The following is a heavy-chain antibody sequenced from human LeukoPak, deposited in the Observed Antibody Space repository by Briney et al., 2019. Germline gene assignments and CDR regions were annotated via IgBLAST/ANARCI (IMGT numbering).Heavy chain of an antibody. J-gene: IGHJ4*02. Sequence: SETLSLTCTVSGGSVSSGRYYWSWIRQPPGKGLEWIGYISYRGSTNYNHSLKSRVTISVDTSKNQFSLKLSSVTAADTAVYYCARGVRGAGIAAAGLDYWGQGTLVTVSS. D-gene: IGHD6-13*01. CDR2: ISYRGST. CDR1: GGSVSSGRYY. CDR3: ARGVRGAGIAAAGLDY. V-gene: IGHV4-61*01.